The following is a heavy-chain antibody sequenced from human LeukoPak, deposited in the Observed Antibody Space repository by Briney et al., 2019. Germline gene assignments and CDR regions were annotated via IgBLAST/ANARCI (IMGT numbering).Heavy chain of an antibody. Sequence: GGSLRLSCAASGFTFSSYWMSWVRQAPGKGLEWVANIRQDGSEKYYVDSVKGRFTISRDNAKNSLYLQMNSLRAEDSAVYYCAKDTGYYDSSGYYLDYWGQGTLVTVSS. J-gene: IGHJ4*02. CDR2: IRQDGSEK. V-gene: IGHV3-7*01. D-gene: IGHD3-22*01. CDR3: AKDTGYYDSSGYYLDY. CDR1: GFTFSSYW.